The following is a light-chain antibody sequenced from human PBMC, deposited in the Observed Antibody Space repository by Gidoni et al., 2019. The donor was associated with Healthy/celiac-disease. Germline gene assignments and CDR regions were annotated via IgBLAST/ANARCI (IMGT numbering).Light chain of an antibody. CDR3: QQRSNWPS. CDR2: DAS. J-gene: IGKJ4*01. V-gene: IGKV3-11*01. CDR1: QSVNSY. Sequence: ELVLTQSPATLSLSPGERATLSYRASQSVNSYLAWYQQKPGQAPRLLIYDASNRSTVIPARFSGSGSGTVFTLTISSLDPEDFAVYYCQQRSNWPSFGGGTKVEIK.